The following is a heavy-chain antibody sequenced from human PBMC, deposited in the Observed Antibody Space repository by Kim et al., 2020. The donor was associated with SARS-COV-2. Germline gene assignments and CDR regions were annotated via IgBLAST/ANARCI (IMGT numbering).Heavy chain of an antibody. Sequence: SETQSLTCTVSGGSISSGGYYWSWIRQHPGKGLEWIGYIYYSGSTYYNPSLKSRVTISVDTSKNQFSLKLSSVTAADTAVYYCARGTGYSGYEFDYWGQGTLVTVSS. CDR3: ARGTGYSGYEFDY. CDR2: IYYSGST. D-gene: IGHD5-12*01. J-gene: IGHJ4*02. V-gene: IGHV4-31*03. CDR1: GGSISSGGYY.